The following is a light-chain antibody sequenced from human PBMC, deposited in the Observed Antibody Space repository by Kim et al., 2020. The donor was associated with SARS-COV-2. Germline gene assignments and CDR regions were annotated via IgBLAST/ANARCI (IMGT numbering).Light chain of an antibody. CDR1: QRVSSNY. Sequence: EIVLTQSPGTLSLFPGERATLSCRASQRVSSNYFAWYQHKPGQAPRLLIYGASRRAAGIPERFSGDASGTDFTLTINRVDPEDFAVYYCQQYGSSPRGYTFGQGTKLEI. CDR2: GAS. J-gene: IGKJ2*01. CDR3: QQYGSSPRGYT. V-gene: IGKV3-20*01.